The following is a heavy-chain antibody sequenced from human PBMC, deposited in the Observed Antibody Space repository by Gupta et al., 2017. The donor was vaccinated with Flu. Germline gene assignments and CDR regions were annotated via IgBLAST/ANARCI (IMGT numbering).Heavy chain of an antibody. CDR3: ASYEVFGGYSYGTRGTPLRYFQH. V-gene: IGHV4-34*01. J-gene: IGHJ1*01. CDR1: GGSFSGYY. D-gene: IGHD5-18*01. Sequence: QVQLQQWGAGLLKPSETLSLTCAVYGGSFSGYYWSWIRQPPGKGLEWIGEINHSGSTNYNPSLKSRVTRSVDTSKNQFSLKLSSVTAADTAVYYCASYEVFGGYSYGTRGTPLRYFQHWGQGTLVTVSS. CDR2: INHSGST.